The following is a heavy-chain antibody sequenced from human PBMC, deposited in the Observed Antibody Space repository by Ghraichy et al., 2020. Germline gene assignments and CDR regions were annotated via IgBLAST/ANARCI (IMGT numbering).Heavy chain of an antibody. D-gene: IGHD3-22*01. CDR1: GGSFSGYY. V-gene: IGHV4-34*01. Sequence: SETLSLTCAVYGGSFSGYYWSWIRQPPGKGLEWIGEINHSGSTNYNPSLKSRVTISVDTSKNQFSLKLSSVTAADTAVYYCARGGYYYVSFDYWGQGTLVTVSS. J-gene: IGHJ4*02. CDR3: ARGGYYYVSFDY. CDR2: INHSGST.